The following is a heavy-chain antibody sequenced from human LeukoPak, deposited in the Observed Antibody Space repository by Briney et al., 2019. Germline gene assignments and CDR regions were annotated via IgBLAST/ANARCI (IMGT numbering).Heavy chain of an antibody. Sequence: QPGGSLRLSCVVSGFTFSSYAMSWVRQAPGKGLEWVSAITGSGGSTYYADSVKGRFTISRDNFQNTLFLQMNSLRVEDTAVYYCAGGIIYYFDCWGQGTLVTVSS. D-gene: IGHD1-14*01. CDR2: ITGSGGST. CDR3: AGGIIYYFDC. J-gene: IGHJ4*02. CDR1: GFTFSSYA. V-gene: IGHV3-23*01.